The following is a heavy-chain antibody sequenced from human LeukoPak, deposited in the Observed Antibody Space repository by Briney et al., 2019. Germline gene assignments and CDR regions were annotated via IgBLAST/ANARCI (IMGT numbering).Heavy chain of an antibody. V-gene: IGHV1-3*01. CDR2: INAGNGNT. CDR1: GYTFTSYA. CDR3: ARYDGSGGYYYSWFDP. J-gene: IGHJ5*02. D-gene: IGHD3-10*01. Sequence: ASVKVSCTASGYTFTSYAMHWVRQAPGQRLEWMGWINAGNGNTKYSQKFQGRVTITRDTSASTAYMELSSLRSEDTAVYYCARYDGSGGYYYSWFDPWGQGTLVTVSS.